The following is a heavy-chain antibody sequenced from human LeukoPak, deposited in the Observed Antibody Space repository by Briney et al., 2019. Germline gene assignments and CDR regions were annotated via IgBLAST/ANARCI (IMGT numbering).Heavy chain of an antibody. CDR1: GFTFSSYS. V-gene: IGHV3-48*01. CDR3: ARDGGYYYDSSGNYGPFDY. D-gene: IGHD3-22*01. J-gene: IGHJ4*02. CDR2: ISSGSTTI. Sequence: PGGSLRLSCAASGFTFSSYSMNWVCQAPGKGLEWVSYISSGSTTIYYADSVKGRFTISRDSAKNSLYLQMNSLRAEDTAVYYCARDGGYYYDSSGNYGPFDYWGQGTLVTVSS.